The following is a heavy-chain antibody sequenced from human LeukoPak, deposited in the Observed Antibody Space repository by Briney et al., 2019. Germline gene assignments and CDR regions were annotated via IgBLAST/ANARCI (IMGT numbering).Heavy chain of an antibody. Sequence: ASVKVSCKASGYTFTAYYMHWVRQAPGQGLEWMGRIIPILTITNYAQNFQGRVTITADKSTSTAYMEMSSLRSDDTAVYYCAILAGRSKEFDYWGQGTLVTVSS. D-gene: IGHD3-10*01. CDR1: GYTFTAYY. J-gene: IGHJ4*02. CDR3: AILAGRSKEFDY. V-gene: IGHV1-69*02. CDR2: IIPILTIT.